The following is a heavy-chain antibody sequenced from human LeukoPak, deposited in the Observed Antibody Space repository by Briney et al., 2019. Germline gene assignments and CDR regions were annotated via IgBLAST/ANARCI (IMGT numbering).Heavy chain of an antibody. CDR1: GGSFSGYY. CDR3: ARHVLRFLLIS. J-gene: IGHJ4*02. V-gene: IGHV4-34*01. Sequence: SETLSLTCAVYGGSFSGYYWSWIRQPPGKGLEWIGEINHSGSTNYNPSLKSRVTISVDTPKNQFSLKLSSVTAADTAVYYCARHVLRFLLISWGQGTLVTVSS. D-gene: IGHD3-3*01. CDR2: INHSGST.